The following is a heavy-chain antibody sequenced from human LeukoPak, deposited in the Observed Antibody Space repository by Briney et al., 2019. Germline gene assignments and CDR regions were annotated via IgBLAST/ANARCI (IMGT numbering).Heavy chain of an antibody. J-gene: IGHJ4*02. CDR3: ARHSETCSGAYCFLDYFDY. CDR2: IHYSGRT. CDR1: GFTFSSYS. V-gene: IGHV4-59*08. D-gene: IGHD2-15*01. Sequence: PGGSLRLSCAASGFTFSSYSMNWVRQPPGKGLEWIGFIHYSGRTDSNPSLKSRLTISVDTPRNHFSLRLSSVTAADTAVYYCARHSETCSGAYCFLDYFDYWGQGALVTVSS.